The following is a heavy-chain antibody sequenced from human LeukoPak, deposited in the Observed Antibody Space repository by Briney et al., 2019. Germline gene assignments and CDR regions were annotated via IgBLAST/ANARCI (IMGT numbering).Heavy chain of an antibody. Sequence: PSETLSLTCTVSGGSISSYYCSWIRQPAGKGLEWIGRTYTSGSINYNPSLKSRVTMSVDTSKNQFSLKLSSVTAADTAVYYCARESDSFFDLWGRGSLVTVSS. CDR3: ARESDSFFDL. CDR2: TYTSGSI. V-gene: IGHV4-4*07. J-gene: IGHJ2*01. CDR1: GGSISSYY. D-gene: IGHD2-15*01.